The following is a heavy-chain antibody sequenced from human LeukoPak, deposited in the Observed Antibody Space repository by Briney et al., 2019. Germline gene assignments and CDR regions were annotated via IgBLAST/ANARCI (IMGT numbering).Heavy chain of an antibody. CDR2: ISYDGSNK. Sequence: QPGGSLRLSCAASGFTFSSYAMHWVRQAPGKGLEWVAVISYDGSNKYYADSVKGRFTISRDNAKNSLYLQMNSLRAEDTAVYYCASGVDWLGPATFDPWGQGTLVTVSS. CDR1: GFTFSSYA. J-gene: IGHJ5*02. D-gene: IGHD3-9*01. V-gene: IGHV3-30*04. CDR3: ASGVDWLGPATFDP.